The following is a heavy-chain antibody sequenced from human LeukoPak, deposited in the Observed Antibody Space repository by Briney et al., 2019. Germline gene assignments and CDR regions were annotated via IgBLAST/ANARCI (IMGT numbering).Heavy chain of an antibody. CDR3: ARASWVSSTDAVR. CDR1: GLSFSTFA. J-gene: IGHJ4*02. D-gene: IGHD3-16*01. V-gene: IGHV3-23*01. Sequence: GGSLRLSCAASGLSFSTFAMSWVRQGPARGLEWVSSLRGNGEAFYADSVKGRFTLSSDISRSTVYLQLNNLRVEDTAIYYCARASWVSSTDAVRWGQGTLVTASS. CDR2: LRGNGEA.